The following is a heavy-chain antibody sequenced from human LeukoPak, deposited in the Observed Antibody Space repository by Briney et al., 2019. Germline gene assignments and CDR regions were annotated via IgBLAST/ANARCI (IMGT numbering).Heavy chain of an antibody. CDR1: GGSISSSSYY. V-gene: IGHV4-39*07. D-gene: IGHD2-2*01. CDR3: ARIFSFEYQYQLLHDY. Sequence: SETLSLTCTVSGGSISSSSYYWGWIRQPPGKGLEWIGSIYYSGSTYYNPSLKSRVTISVDTSKNQFSLKLSSVTAADTAVYYCARIFSFEYQYQLLHDYWGQGTLVTVSS. CDR2: IYYSGST. J-gene: IGHJ4*02.